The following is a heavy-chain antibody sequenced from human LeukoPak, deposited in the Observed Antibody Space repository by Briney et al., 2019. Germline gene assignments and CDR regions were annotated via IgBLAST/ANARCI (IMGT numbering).Heavy chain of an antibody. V-gene: IGHV3-23*01. J-gene: IGHJ5*02. CDR2: ISGSGGST. Sequence: PGGSLRLSCAASGFTFSSYAMSWVRQAPGKGLEWVSAISGSGGSTYCADSVKGRFTISRDNSKNTLYLQMNSLRAEDTAVYYCAKDDYYYDSSGYSGWFDPWGQGTLVTVSS. CDR1: GFTFSSYA. CDR3: AKDDYYYDSSGYSGWFDP. D-gene: IGHD3-22*01.